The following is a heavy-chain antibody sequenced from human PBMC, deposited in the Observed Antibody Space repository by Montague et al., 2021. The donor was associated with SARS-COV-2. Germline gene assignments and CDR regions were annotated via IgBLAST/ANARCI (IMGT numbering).Heavy chain of an antibody. CDR3: AKGSRRGYNYGTNNWLDP. J-gene: IGHJ5*02. CDR1: DFTFDDYA. CDR2: INWNSGNL. Sequence: SLSLSCADSDFTFDDYAMHWVRQAPGNGLEWVSGINWNSGNLGYAGSVKGRFSISRDNSRNSLFLQMNSLRPEDTAVYYCAKGSRRGYNYGTNNWLDPWGQGT. D-gene: IGHD5-18*01. V-gene: IGHV3-9*01.